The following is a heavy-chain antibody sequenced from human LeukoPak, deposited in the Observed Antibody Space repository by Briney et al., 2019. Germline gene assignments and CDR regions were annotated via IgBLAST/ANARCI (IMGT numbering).Heavy chain of an antibody. Sequence: SETLSLTCAVSGASITSNNWWWSWVRQPPGKGLEWIGEIYHSGSTNYNPSLKSRVTMSVDKSKNQFSLKLSSMTAADTAVYYCARRQWSSGPPLAFDIWGQGTMVTVSS. CDR1: GASITSNNW. D-gene: IGHD6-19*01. V-gene: IGHV4-4*02. CDR2: IYHSGST. J-gene: IGHJ3*02. CDR3: ARRQWSSGPPLAFDI.